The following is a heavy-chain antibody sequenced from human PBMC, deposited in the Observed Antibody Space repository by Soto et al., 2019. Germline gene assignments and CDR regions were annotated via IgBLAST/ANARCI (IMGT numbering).Heavy chain of an antibody. CDR2: INGGDGNT. CDR3: ARDGRYQLLLQGHWLDP. D-gene: IGHD2-2*01. Sequence: QVQFVQSGAEVKKPGASVQVSCKASGYDFSTYAIHWVRQAPGQRLEWMGWINGGDGNTMYSEKFQGRGTLMRDTSASTAYMELSSLRSEDTAVYYCARDGRYQLLLQGHWLDPWGQGSLVIVSS. J-gene: IGHJ5*02. V-gene: IGHV1-3*01. CDR1: GYDFSTYA.